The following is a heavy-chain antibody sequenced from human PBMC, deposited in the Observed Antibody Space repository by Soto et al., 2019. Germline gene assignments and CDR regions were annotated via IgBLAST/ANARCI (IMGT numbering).Heavy chain of an antibody. V-gene: IGHV4-59*01. J-gene: IGHJ6*02. CDR2: IYYSGST. CDR3: ARDDSGSYGMDV. Sequence: TSDTLSLTCTVSGGSISSYYWSWIRQPPGKGLEWIGYIYYSGSTNYNPSLKSRVTISVDTSKNQFSLKLSSVTAADTAVYYCARDDSGSYGMDVWGQGTTVTVSS. D-gene: IGHD1-26*01. CDR1: GGSISSYY.